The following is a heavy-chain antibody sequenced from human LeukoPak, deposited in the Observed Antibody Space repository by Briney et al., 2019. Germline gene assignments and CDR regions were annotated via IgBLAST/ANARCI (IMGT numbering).Heavy chain of an antibody. CDR3: ATLPYGSGSQFDY. CDR1: GYTFTDYY. V-gene: IGHV1-69-2*01. Sequence: ASMKVSCKVSGYTFTDYYMHWVQQAPGKGLEWMGLVDPEDGETIYAEKFQGRVTITADTSTDTAYMELSSLRSEDTAVYYCATLPYGSGSQFDYWGQGTLVTVSS. D-gene: IGHD3-10*01. CDR2: VDPEDGET. J-gene: IGHJ4*02.